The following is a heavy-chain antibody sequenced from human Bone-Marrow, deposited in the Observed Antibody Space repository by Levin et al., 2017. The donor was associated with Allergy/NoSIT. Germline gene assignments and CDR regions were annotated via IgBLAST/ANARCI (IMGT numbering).Heavy chain of an antibody. V-gene: IGHV4-39*01. Sequence: SETLSLTCTVSGDSISSTSYYWAWIRQPPGKGLEWIGTPYFSGNTYYNPSLDSRATMSVGTSQNQFSLKLTSVTAADTAVSYCATSRFGVTGWYLHCNYGMDVWGQGTTVTVSS. J-gene: IGHJ6*02. CDR3: ATSRFGVTGWYLHCNYGMDV. CDR1: GDSISSTSYY. CDR2: PYFSGNT. D-gene: IGHD6-19*01.